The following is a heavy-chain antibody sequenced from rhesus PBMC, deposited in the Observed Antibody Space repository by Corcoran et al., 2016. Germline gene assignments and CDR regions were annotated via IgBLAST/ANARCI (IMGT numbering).Heavy chain of an antibody. V-gene: IGHV4-99*01. D-gene: IGHD6-25*01. Sequence: QVQLQESGPGLVKPSETLSLTCAVSGYSISSGYYWGWIRQPPGKGQEYIGYISGSHGSTYYNPALRSRLTISKDTSKNQVALKLSSVTAADTAVYYCASPFTAAGGYWGQGGLVTVSS. CDR3: ASPFTAAGGY. J-gene: IGHJ4*01. CDR2: ISGSHGST. CDR1: GYSISSGYY.